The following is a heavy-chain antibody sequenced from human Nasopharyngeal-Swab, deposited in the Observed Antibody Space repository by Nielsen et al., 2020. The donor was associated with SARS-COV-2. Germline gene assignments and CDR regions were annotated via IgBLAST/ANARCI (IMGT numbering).Heavy chain of an antibody. CDR1: GYNFAGYW. J-gene: IGHJ2*01. Sequence: GASLKISCTGSGYNFAGYWIAWVRQMPGKGLEFMGIIDAGDSDTRYSPSFQGQVTISADKSTNTAYLQWSSLKASDTATYYCARHSDTTMATKWYFDLWGRGTLVTVSS. D-gene: IGHD5-18*01. CDR3: ARHSDTTMATKWYFDL. V-gene: IGHV5-51*01. CDR2: IDAGDSDT.